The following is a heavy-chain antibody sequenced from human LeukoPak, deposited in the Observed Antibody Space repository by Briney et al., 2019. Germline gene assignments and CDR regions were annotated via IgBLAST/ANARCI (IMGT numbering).Heavy chain of an antibody. V-gene: IGHV3-30*02. D-gene: IGHD2-2*01. CDR2: IRYDETTK. CDR3: AKDLPAAYFDY. CDR1: GFTFSHYG. Sequence: GGSLRLSCAASGFTFSHYGMHWVRQAPGKGLEWVAFIRYDETTKFYADSVKGRFTTSRDNSKTTLYLQMNSLKPEDTAVYYCAKDLPAAYFDYWGQGTLVTVSS. J-gene: IGHJ4*02.